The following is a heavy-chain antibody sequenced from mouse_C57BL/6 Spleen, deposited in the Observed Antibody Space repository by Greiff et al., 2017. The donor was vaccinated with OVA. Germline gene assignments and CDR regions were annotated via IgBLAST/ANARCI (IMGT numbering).Heavy chain of an antibody. D-gene: IGHD1-1*01. Sequence: VHVKQSGPELVKPGASVKISCKASGYSFTDYNMNWVKQSHGKSLEWIGVINPNYGTTSYNQKFKGKATLTVDQSSSTAYMQLNSLTSEDSAVYYCARRGSRIFFDYWGQGTTLTVSS. V-gene: IGHV1-39*01. J-gene: IGHJ2*01. CDR2: INPNYGTT. CDR1: GYSFTDYN. CDR3: ARRGSRIFFDY.